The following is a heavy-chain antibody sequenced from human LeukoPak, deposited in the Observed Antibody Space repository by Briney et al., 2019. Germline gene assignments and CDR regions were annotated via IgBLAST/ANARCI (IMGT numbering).Heavy chain of an antibody. CDR2: IKEDGSET. J-gene: IGHJ1*01. V-gene: IGHV3-7*01. Sequence: GGSLRLFCIAWGYIFRRCWMTWARQVWGKKSECVANIKEDGSETYYDDLVRGRFIISRDNAKNILYLDMNSLRVDDTAVYYCATDQDHGYFRQWGQGTLVIVSS. CDR1: GYIFRRCW. D-gene: IGHD2-8*01. CDR3: ATDQDHGYFRQ.